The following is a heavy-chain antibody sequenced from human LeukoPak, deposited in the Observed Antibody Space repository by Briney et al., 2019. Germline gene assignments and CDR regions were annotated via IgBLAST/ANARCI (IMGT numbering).Heavy chain of an antibody. V-gene: IGHV3-21*01. Sequence: GGSLRLSCAASGFTFSSYSMNWVRQAPGKGLEWVSSISSSSTYIHYADSVKGRFTISRDNAKNALYLQMNSLRAEDTAVYYCARARSLLFMDVWGKGTTVTISS. CDR2: ISSSSTYI. CDR1: GFTFSSYS. CDR3: ARARSLLFMDV. D-gene: IGHD3-10*01. J-gene: IGHJ6*03.